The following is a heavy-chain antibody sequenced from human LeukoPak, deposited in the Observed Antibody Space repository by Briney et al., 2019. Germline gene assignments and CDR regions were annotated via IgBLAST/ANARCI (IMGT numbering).Heavy chain of an antibody. CDR2: INPNSGVT. CDR3: GRDDSSADV. D-gene: IGHD6-19*01. CDR1: GYTFTGYY. Sequence: ASVKVSCKASGYTFTGYYMQWGRQAPGQGLGWMGWINPNSGVTNYAQKFQGRGTMTRDTSISTAYMELSRLRSYGTTVYYCGRDDSSADVWGQGTTVTVSS. J-gene: IGHJ6*02. V-gene: IGHV1-2*02.